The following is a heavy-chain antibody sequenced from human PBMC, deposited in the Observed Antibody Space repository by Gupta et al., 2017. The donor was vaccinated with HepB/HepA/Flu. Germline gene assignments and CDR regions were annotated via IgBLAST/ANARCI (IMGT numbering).Heavy chain of an antibody. CDR3: ARDRWGYCSGGVCYFDTFDT. D-gene: IGHD2-15*01. CDR1: GVTFSSYG. Sequence: QVQLVESGGGVVQRGTSLRLSCAASGVTFSSYGMPCVRQAAGKGREWVAFRWYDGSNKYSAGSMTGRRTSARDSSKNTLHLQTNSLRAEARVVDSCARDRWGYCSGGVCYFDTFDTWGQGKTVTVSS. CDR2: RWYDGSNK. V-gene: IGHV3-33*01. J-gene: IGHJ3*02.